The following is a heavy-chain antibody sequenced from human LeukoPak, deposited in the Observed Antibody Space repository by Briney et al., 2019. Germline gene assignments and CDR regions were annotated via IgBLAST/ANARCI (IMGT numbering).Heavy chain of an antibody. CDR3: ARVLEAPRMEWLFRSFPYYFDY. CDR1: GYTFTGYY. D-gene: IGHD3-3*01. J-gene: IGHJ4*02. CDR2: INPNSGGT. Sequence: ASVKVSCKASGYTFTGYYMHWVRQAPGQGLEWMGWINPNSGGTNYAQKFQGRVTMTRDTSISTAYMELSRLRSDDTAVYYCARVLEAPRMEWLFRSFPYYFDYWGQGTLVTVSS. V-gene: IGHV1-2*02.